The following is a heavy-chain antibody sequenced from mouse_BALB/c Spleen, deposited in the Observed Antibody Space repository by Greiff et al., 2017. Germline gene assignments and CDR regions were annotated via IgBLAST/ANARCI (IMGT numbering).Heavy chain of an antibody. CDR1: GYTFTSSW. D-gene: IGHD4-1*01. Sequence: QVQLQQSGSVLVRPGASVKLSCKASGYTFTSSWMHWAKQRPGQGLEWIGEIHPNSGNTNYNEKFKGKATLTVDTSSSTAYVDLSSLTSEDSAVYYCARSGLGRGYFDYWGQGTTLTVSS. CDR2: IHPNSGNT. CDR3: ARSGLGRGYFDY. V-gene: IGHV1S130*01. J-gene: IGHJ2*01.